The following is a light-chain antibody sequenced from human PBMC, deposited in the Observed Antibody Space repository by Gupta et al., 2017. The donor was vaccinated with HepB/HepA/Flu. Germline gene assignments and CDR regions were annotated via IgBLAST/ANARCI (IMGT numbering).Light chain of an antibody. Sequence: SSALTQDPTVSVALGQSVRLTCHGDSLRSYYASWYQQKPGQAPVLVIYGKNNRPPGIPDRFSGSSSGNTASLTTTGAQAEDEADYYCNSRDSSGNHKGVVFGGGTKLTVL. CDR3: NSRDSSGNHKGVV. CDR1: SLRSYY. V-gene: IGLV3-19*01. J-gene: IGLJ2*01. CDR2: GKN.